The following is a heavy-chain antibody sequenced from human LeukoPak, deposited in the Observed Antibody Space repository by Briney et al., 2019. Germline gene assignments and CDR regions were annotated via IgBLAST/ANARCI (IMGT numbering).Heavy chain of an antibody. CDR2: IIPIFGTA. D-gene: IGHD3-3*01. CDR3: ASAPLGWPTFGVVTPPNSSGLAEDDY. V-gene: IGHV1-69*05. CDR1: GGTFSSYA. Sequence: GASVKVSCKASGGTFSSYAISWVRQAPGQGLEWMGGIIPIFGTANYAQKFQGRVTITTDESTSTAYMELSSLRSEDTAVYYCASAPLGWPTFGVVTPPNSSGLAEDDYWGQGTLVTVSS. J-gene: IGHJ4*02.